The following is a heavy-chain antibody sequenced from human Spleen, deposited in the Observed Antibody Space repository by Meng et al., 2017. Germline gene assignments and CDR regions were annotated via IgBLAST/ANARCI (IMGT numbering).Heavy chain of an antibody. Sequence: SVKVSCKASGGTFSSYAISWVRQAPGQGLEWMGGIIPIFGTANYAQKFQGRVTITTDESTSTAYMELSSLRSEDTAVYYCARGRRGYSYGADYYYYGMDVWGRGTTVTVSS. CDR3: ARGRRGYSYGADYYYYGMDV. CDR2: IIPIFGTA. D-gene: IGHD5-18*01. V-gene: IGHV1-69*05. CDR1: GGTFSSYA. J-gene: IGHJ6*02.